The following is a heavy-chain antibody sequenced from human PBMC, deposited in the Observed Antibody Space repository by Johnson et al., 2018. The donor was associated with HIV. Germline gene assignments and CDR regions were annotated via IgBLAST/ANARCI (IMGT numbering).Heavy chain of an antibody. D-gene: IGHD3-22*01. J-gene: IGHJ3*02. CDR2: ISWNSGSI. CDR1: GFTFDDYG. Sequence: VQLVESGGGVVQPGRSLRLSCAASGFTFDDYGMSWVRQGPGKGLEWVSGISWNSGSIGYADSVKGRFTISRDNSKNSLYLQMNSLKAEDTALYYCARAFPVVILAFDIWGQGTMLTVSS. V-gene: IGHV3-20*04. CDR3: ARAFPVVILAFDI.